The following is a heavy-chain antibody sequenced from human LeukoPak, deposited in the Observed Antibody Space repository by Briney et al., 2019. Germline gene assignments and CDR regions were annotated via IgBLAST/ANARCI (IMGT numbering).Heavy chain of an antibody. Sequence: GGSLRLSCAASGFTFRNFWMSWVRQAPGRGLVWVANIHPEGNEKYHVESVKGRFTISRDNARSSLFLQMNGLRAEDTAVYDCARGDAFSGDHWGQGTLVTVSS. CDR1: GFTFRNFW. V-gene: IGHV3-7*04. J-gene: IGHJ4*02. CDR3: ARGDAFSGDH. CDR2: IHPEGNEK.